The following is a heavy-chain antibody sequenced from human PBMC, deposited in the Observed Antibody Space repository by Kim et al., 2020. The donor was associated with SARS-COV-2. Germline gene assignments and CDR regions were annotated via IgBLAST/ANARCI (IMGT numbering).Heavy chain of an antibody. CDR2: INHSGST. D-gene: IGHD3-22*01. V-gene: IGHV4-34*01. CDR3: ARGTKPSYYYDSSAAHLAY. CDR1: GGSFSGYY. Sequence: SETLSLTCAVYGGSFSGYYWSWIRQPPGKGLEWIGEINHSGSTNYNPSLKSRVTISVDTSKNQFSLKLSSVTAADTAVYYCARGTKPSYYYDSSAAHLAYWGQGTLVTVSS. J-gene: IGHJ4*02.